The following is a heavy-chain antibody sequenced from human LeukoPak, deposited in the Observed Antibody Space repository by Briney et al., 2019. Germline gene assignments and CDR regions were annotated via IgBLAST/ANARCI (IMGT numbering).Heavy chain of an antibody. D-gene: IGHD3-16*01. Sequence: PGGSLRLSCAASGFTFSSYGMHWVRQAPGKGLEWVSAISGSGGSTYYADSVKGRFTISRDNSKNTLYLQMNSLRAEDTAVYYCAKDARLGRQNWFDPWGQGTLVTVSS. J-gene: IGHJ5*02. CDR1: GFTFSSYG. CDR3: AKDARLGRQNWFDP. V-gene: IGHV3-23*01. CDR2: ISGSGGST.